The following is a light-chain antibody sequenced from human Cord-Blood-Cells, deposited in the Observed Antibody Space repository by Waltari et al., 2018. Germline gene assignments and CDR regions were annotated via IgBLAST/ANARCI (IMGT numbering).Light chain of an antibody. J-gene: IGKJ2*03. CDR3: QQYYSTPPS. Sequence: DIVMTQSPDSLAVSLGERATINCKYRQSVLYSSNNKNYLAWYQQKPGQPPKLLIYWASTRESGVPDRFSGSGSGTDFTLTISSLQAEDVAVYYCQQYYSTPPSFGQGTKLEIK. V-gene: IGKV4-1*01. CDR1: QSVLYSSNNKNY. CDR2: WAS.